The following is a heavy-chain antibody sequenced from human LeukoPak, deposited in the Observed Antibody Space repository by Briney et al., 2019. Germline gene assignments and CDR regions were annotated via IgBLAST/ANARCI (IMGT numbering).Heavy chain of an antibody. CDR2: IQSKTDGGTT. Sequence: GGSLRLSCAASVFTFSDAWMTWVRQAPGKGLECVGFIQSKTDGGTTDPAAPVKGRFTVSRDDSKNTLYLQMSSLKTEDTAVYYCTTWSPQFDYWGQGTLVTVSS. J-gene: IGHJ4*02. CDR1: VFTFSDAW. V-gene: IGHV3-15*01. CDR3: TTWSPQFDY. D-gene: IGHD2-15*01.